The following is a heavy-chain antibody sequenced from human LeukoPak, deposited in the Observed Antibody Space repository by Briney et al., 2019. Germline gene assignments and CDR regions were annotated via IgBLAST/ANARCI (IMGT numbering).Heavy chain of an antibody. CDR1: GGSISSDH. Sequence: PSETLSLTCSVSGGSISSDHWNWIRQTPGKGLEWIGCIYYSGRTYNPSLNSRVTISVDMSKSQFSLRLTSVTAADTAVYYCSRKNDFEIWGQGTLVTVSS. J-gene: IGHJ3*02. D-gene: IGHD2/OR15-2a*01. CDR2: IYYSGRT. CDR3: SRKNDFEI. V-gene: IGHV4-59*01.